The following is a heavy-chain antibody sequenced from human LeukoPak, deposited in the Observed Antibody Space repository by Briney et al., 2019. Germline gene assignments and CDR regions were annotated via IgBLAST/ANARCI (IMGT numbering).Heavy chain of an antibody. J-gene: IGHJ3*02. Sequence: GRSLRLSCAASGFTFSSYGMHWVRQAPGKGLEWVAVIWYDGSNKYYADSVKGRFTISRDNSKNTLYLQKNSLRAEDTAVYYCARVDMGWSHVGAFDIWGQGTMVTVSS. CDR3: ARVDMGWSHVGAFDI. V-gene: IGHV3-33*01. CDR1: GFTFSSYG. CDR2: IWYDGSNK. D-gene: IGHD1-26*01.